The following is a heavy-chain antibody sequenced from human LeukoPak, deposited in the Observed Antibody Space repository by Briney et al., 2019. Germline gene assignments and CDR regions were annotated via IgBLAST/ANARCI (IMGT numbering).Heavy chain of an antibody. Sequence: GGSLRLSCAASGFTFSSYGMHWVRQAPGKGLEWVTVIWYDGSNKYYADSVKGRFTISRDNSKNTLYLQMNTLRAEDTAVYYCARGGGSSSWYTWLDYWGQGTLVTVSS. J-gene: IGHJ4*02. CDR1: GFTFSSYG. CDR2: IWYDGSNK. CDR3: ARGGGSSSWYTWLDY. V-gene: IGHV3-33*01. D-gene: IGHD6-13*01.